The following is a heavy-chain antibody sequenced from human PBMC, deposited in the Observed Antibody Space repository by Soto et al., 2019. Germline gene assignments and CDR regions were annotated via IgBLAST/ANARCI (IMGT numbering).Heavy chain of an antibody. J-gene: IGHJ4*02. V-gene: IGHV4-4*02. CDR3: ARKATYDYVWGSYRPPPFDY. D-gene: IGHD3-16*02. Sequence: QVQLQESGPGLVKPSGTLSLTCAVSGGSISSSNWWSWVRQPPGKGLEWIGEIYHSGSTNYNPSLKRRVTISVDKSKNQFSLKLSSVTAADTAVYYCARKATYDYVWGSYRPPPFDYWGQGTLVTVSS. CDR1: GGSISSSNW. CDR2: IYHSGST.